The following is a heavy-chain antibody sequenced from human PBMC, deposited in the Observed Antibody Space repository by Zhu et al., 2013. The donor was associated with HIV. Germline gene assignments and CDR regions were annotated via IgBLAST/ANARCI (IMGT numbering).Heavy chain of an antibody. CDR2: IIPIFGTA. CDR3: AKIGYCSGGSCYAGTYYFDY. V-gene: IGHV1-69*01. Sequence: QVQLVQSGAEVKKPGSSVKVSCKASGGTFSSYAISWVRQAPGQGLEWMGGIIPIFGTANYAQKFQGRVTITADESTSTAYMELSSLRSEDTAVYYCAKIGYCSGGSCYAGTYYFDYWGQGTLVTVSS. D-gene: IGHD2-15*01. CDR1: GGTFSSYA. J-gene: IGHJ4*02.